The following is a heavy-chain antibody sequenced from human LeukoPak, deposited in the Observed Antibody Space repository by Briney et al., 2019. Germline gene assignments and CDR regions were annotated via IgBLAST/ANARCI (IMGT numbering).Heavy chain of an antibody. V-gene: IGHV4-59*12. D-gene: IGHD1/OR15-1a*01. J-gene: IGHJ4*02. Sequence: SETLSLTCTVSGGSISTYYWNWIRQPPGKGLEWIGYIYYSGATNYNPSLKSRVTISIDMAKKHFSLKLNSVTAADTAVYYCARVRNNLDFRGQGTLVTVSS. CDR3: ARVRNNLDF. CDR1: GGSISTYY. CDR2: IYYSGAT.